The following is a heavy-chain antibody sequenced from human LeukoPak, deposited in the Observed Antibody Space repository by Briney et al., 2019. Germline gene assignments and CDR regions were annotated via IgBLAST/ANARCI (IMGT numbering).Heavy chain of an antibody. J-gene: IGHJ4*02. CDR3: ARGRGYSYGYPDY. V-gene: IGHV4-38-2*02. CDR1: GYSISSGYY. CDR2: IYHSGST. Sequence: SETLSLTCTVSGYSISSGYYWGWIRQPPGKGLEWIGSIYHSGSTYYNPSLKSRDTISVDTSKNQFSLKLSSVTAADTAVYYCARGRGYSYGYPDYWGQGTLVTVSS. D-gene: IGHD5-18*01.